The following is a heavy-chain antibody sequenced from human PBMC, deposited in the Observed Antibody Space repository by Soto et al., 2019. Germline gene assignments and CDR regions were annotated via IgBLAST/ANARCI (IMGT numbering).Heavy chain of an antibody. Sequence: QVQLQESGPGLVKPSQTLSLTCTVSGGSISSGDYYWSWIRQPPGKGLEWIGYIYYSGSTHYDPSLKHRVTISVDTSKNQCSLKLSSVTAADTAVYYCARRPMATPFDYWGQGTLVTVSS. CDR3: ARRPMATPFDY. J-gene: IGHJ4*02. D-gene: IGHD5-18*01. CDR1: GGSISSGDYY. CDR2: IYYSGST. V-gene: IGHV4-30-4*01.